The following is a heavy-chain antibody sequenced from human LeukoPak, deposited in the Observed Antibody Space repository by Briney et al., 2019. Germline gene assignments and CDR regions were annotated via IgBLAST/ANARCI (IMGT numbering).Heavy chain of an antibody. CDR1: GFIFSNYG. Sequence: QPGGSLRLSCAASGFIFSNYGMHWVRQAPGKGLEWVAVIWFDGSNQYHADAVKGRFTISRDNPKNTLYLQMSSLRAEDTALYYCARDDFAGDSSGYIDYWGQGTLVTVSS. J-gene: IGHJ4*02. CDR2: IWFDGSNQ. CDR3: ARDDFAGDSSGYIDY. D-gene: IGHD3-22*01. V-gene: IGHV3-33*01.